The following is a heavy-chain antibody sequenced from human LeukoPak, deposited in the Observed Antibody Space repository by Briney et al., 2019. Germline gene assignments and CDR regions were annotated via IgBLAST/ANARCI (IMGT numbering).Heavy chain of an antibody. CDR1: GFTFSGSA. CDR2: IRSKANSYAT. V-gene: IGHV3-73*01. Sequence: PGGSLRLSCAASGFTFSGSAIHWVRQASGKGLEWVGRIRSKANSYATAFAASVQGRFTISGDDSKNTAYLQMNSLKTEDTAVYYCASQYQLPSLDYGMDVWGPGTTVTVSS. D-gene: IGHD2-2*01. CDR3: ASQYQLPSLDYGMDV. J-gene: IGHJ6*02.